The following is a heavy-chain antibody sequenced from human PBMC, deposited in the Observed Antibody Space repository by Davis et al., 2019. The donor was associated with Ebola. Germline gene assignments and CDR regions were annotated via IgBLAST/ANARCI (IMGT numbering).Heavy chain of an antibody. J-gene: IGHJ4*02. V-gene: IGHV3-48*02. CDR3: VRDWFGETD. D-gene: IGHD3-10*01. CDR2: ISGGGTRT. CDR1: GFIFSTYA. Sequence: GESLKISCAASGFIFSTYAMSWVRQAPGKGLEWLSNISGGGTRTSYADSVQGRFTISRDNAKNSLYLQMNSLGDEDTAVYYCVRDWFGETDWGQGTVVTVSS.